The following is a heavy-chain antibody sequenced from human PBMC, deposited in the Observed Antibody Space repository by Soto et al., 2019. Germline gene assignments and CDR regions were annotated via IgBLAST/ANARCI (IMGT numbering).Heavy chain of an antibody. CDR1: GGTFSSYA. CDR3: ARGPPHYYLASPDY. J-gene: IGHJ4*02. D-gene: IGHD3-22*01. V-gene: IGHV1-69*12. Sequence: QVPLVQSGAEVKKPGSSVKVSCKASGGTFSSYAISWVRQAPGQGLEWMGGIIPIFGTANYAQKFQGRVTITADEXXSTAYRELSSLRSEDTAVYYCARGPPHYYLASPDYWGQGTLVTVSS. CDR2: IIPIFGTA.